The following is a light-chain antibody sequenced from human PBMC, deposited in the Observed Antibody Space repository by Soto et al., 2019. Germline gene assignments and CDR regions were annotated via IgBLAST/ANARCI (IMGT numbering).Light chain of an antibody. CDR2: GAS. Sequence: EIVMTQSPATLSVSPGERATLSCRASQSVSSNLAWYQQKPGQAPRLLIYGASTRATGIPARFSGSGSGTEFTLTLSSLQSEDCAVYYCQQYNNWTPWTFGQGPKGEIK. CDR1: QSVSSN. CDR3: QQYNNWTPWT. J-gene: IGKJ1*01. V-gene: IGKV3-15*01.